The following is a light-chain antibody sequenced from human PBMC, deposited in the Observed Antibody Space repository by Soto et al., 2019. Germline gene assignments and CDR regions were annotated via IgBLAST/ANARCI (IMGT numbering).Light chain of an antibody. CDR3: QQYHNWPEIIT. V-gene: IGKV3-15*01. J-gene: IGKJ5*01. CDR1: QSVSSK. Sequence: EIVMTQSPATLSRSPGERATLSWGGSQSVSSKLAWYQQKPGQATRLLIYGASTRATGIPARFSGSESGTEFTLTISSLQSEAFAVYFCQQYHNWPEIITFGQGTRLEIK. CDR2: GAS.